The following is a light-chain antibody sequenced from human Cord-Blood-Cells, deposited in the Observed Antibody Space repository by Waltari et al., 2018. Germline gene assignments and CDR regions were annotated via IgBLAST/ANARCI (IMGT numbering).Light chain of an antibody. CDR1: NIGSKS. CDR3: QVWDSSSDHWV. CDR2: DDS. Sequence: SYVLTQPPSVSVAPGKTARITCGGNNIGSKSVHWYQQKPGQAPVLVVYDDSDRPSVMPERFSGSNSGNTATLTISRGEAGDEADYYCQVWDSSSDHWVFGGGTKLTVL. V-gene: IGLV3-21*03. J-gene: IGLJ3*02.